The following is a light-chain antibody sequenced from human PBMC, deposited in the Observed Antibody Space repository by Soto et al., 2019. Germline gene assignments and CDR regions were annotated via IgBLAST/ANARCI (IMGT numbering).Light chain of an antibody. CDR3: QQSYSTPWYT. V-gene: IGKV1-39*01. CDR1: QSISSY. J-gene: IGKJ2*01. CDR2: AAS. Sequence: DIQMTQSPSSLSASVGDRVTITCRASQSISSYLNWYQQKPGKAPKLLIYAASSLKTGVPSRFSGSGSGTDFTLTISSLQPEDFATYYCQQSYSTPWYTFGQGTKLEIK.